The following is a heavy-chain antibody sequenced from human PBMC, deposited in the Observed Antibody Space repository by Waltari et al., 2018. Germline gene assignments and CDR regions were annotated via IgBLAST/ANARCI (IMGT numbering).Heavy chain of an antibody. J-gene: IGHJ6*02. D-gene: IGHD6-19*01. V-gene: IGHV1-24*01. CDR1: GYTLTELS. CDR2: FEPEDGET. Sequence: QVQLVQSGAEVKKPGASVKVSCKVSGYTLTELSMHWVRQAPGKGLEWMGGFEPEDGETIYAQKFQGRVTMTEDTSTDTAYMELSSLRSEDTAVYYCATGGYSSGWSGYGMDVWGQGTTVTVSS. CDR3: ATGGYSSGWSGYGMDV.